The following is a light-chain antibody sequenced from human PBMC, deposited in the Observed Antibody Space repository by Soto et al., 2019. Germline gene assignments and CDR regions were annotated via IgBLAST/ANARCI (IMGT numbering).Light chain of an antibody. J-gene: IGKJ5*01. V-gene: IGKV4-1*01. CDR2: GVS. CDR1: QSVLYSSNNKNY. CDR3: QQHYSTPLT. Sequence: DIVLTQSPDSLAVFLGERATINCRSSQSVLYSSNNKNYLVWYRQKPGQPPKLLISGVSSRDSGVPDRFSGSGPGTDFTLTISSLQAEDVAVYYCQQHYSTPLTFGQGTRLEIK.